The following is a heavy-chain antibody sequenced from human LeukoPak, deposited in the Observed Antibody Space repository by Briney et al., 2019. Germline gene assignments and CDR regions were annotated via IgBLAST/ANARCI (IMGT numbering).Heavy chain of an antibody. CDR3: AKSGYNRFDY. CDR1: GFTLSSYA. J-gene: IGHJ4*02. Sequence: SGGSLRLSCAASGFTLSSYAMSWVRQAPGKGLEWVSSISGSGSGGSTYYADSVKGRFTISRDNSKNTLYLQMNSLRAEDTAVYYCAKSGYNRFDYWGQGTLVTVSS. CDR2: ISGSGSGGST. D-gene: IGHD5-24*01. V-gene: IGHV3-23*01.